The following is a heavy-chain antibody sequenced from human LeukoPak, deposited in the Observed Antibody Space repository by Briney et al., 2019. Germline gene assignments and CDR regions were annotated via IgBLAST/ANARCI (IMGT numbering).Heavy chain of an antibody. Sequence: PGGSLRLSCIASGFTFSTYTMAWVRQAQGGGLEWVSAIGGDGGDTLYAASVKGRFTISRDKSKNTLYLQMNSLRAEDTAVYYCARDLSSGYYNWFDPWGQGTLVTVSS. CDR2: IGGDGGDT. J-gene: IGHJ5*02. D-gene: IGHD3-22*01. CDR3: ARDLSSGYYNWFDP. CDR1: GFTFSTYT. V-gene: IGHV3-23*01.